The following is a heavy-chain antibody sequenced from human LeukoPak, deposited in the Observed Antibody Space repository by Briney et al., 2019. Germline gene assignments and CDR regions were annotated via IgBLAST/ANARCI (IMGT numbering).Heavy chain of an antibody. J-gene: IGHJ4*02. CDR1: GFTFSSYW. CDR3: ARDEGYYYDSSGYFSY. Sequence: GGSLRLSCAASGFTFSSYWVSWVRQAPGKGLEWVAYIEQDGSEKYYVDSVKGRFTISRDNAKNSLYLQMNSLRAEDTAVYYCARDEGYYYDSSGYFSYWGQGTLVTVSS. CDR2: IEQDGSEK. V-gene: IGHV3-7*01. D-gene: IGHD3-22*01.